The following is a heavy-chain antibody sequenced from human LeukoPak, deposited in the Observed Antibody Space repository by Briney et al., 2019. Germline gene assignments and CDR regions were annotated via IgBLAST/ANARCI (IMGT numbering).Heavy chain of an antibody. Sequence: GGSLRLSCIASGFSFDDYAMHWVRQAPGKGLEWGSLISGDAGSTYYADSVKGRFTISRDDSKNSLYLQMNSLSTEDTAFYYCAKDIYRGLDMATRPDYWGQGTLVTVSS. D-gene: IGHD5-24*01. J-gene: IGHJ4*02. CDR2: ISGDAGST. CDR1: GFSFDDYA. CDR3: AKDIYRGLDMATRPDY. V-gene: IGHV3-43*02.